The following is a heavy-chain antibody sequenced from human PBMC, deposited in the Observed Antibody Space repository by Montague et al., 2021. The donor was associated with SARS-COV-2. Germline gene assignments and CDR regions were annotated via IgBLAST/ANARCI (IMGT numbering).Heavy chain of an antibody. D-gene: IGHD3-10*01. V-gene: IGHV3-23*01. Sequence: SLRLSCAASGFTFSSYAMSWVRQAPGKGLEWVSAISGSGGGTYYADSVKGRFTISRDNSKNTLYLQMNSLGAEDTAVYYCAKRGVLLWFGGAFDYWGQGTLVTVSS. CDR2: ISGSGGGT. J-gene: IGHJ4*02. CDR1: GFTFSSYA. CDR3: AKRGVLLWFGGAFDY.